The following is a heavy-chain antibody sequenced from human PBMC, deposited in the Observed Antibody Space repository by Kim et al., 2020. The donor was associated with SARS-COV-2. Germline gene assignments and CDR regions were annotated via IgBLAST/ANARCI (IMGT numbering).Heavy chain of an antibody. J-gene: IGHJ4*02. V-gene: IGHV4-4*07. D-gene: IGHD3-9*01. CDR3: ARASYDILTGYYVYFDY. Sequence: SETLSLTCTVSGGSISSYYWSWIRQPAGKGLEWIGRIYTSGSTNYNPSLKSRVTMSVDTSKNQFSLKLSSVTAADTAVYYCARASYDILTGYYVYFDYWGQGTLVTVSS. CDR2: IYTSGST. CDR1: GGSISSYY.